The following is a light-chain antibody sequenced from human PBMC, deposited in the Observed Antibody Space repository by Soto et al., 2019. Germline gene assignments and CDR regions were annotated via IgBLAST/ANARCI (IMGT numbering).Light chain of an antibody. CDR2: GAS. V-gene: IGKV3-15*01. Sequence: IVLTQSPAALSVSPGERATLSCRASQSVSTNLAWYQQKPGQPPRLLIYGASTRATGVPARFSGSESGTEFTITISSMQSEDVAVYYWQQYNAWPSRTFGHGTKVEIK. CDR1: QSVSTN. J-gene: IGKJ2*02. CDR3: QQYNAWPSRT.